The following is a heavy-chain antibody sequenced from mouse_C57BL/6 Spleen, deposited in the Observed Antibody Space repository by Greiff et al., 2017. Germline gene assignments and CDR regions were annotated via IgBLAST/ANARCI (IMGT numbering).Heavy chain of an antibody. CDR2: IDPEDGET. J-gene: IGHJ2*01. V-gene: IGHV14-2*01. CDR3: ARMGNHEAY. Sequence: VQLQQSGAELVKPGASVKLSCTASGFNINDYYMHWVKQRPEQGLEWIGRIDPEDGETTYDPKFQGKATITADTSSNTAYLQLSSLTSEDTAVYYCARMGNHEAYWGQGTTLTVSS. D-gene: IGHD2-1*01. CDR1: GFNINDYY.